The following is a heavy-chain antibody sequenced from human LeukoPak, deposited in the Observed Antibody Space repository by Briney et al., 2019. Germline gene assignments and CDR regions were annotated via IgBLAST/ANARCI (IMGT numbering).Heavy chain of an antibody. Sequence: PSETLSLTCTISGGSIGTGHWSWIRQPPGKGLDWIGYAYYNGNTNYNPSLNSRVTISVDTSNNHFSPRLTSVTTADTAVYYCARGHPPNLDVWGQGTTVTVSS. CDR2: AYYNGNT. CDR1: GGSIGTGH. V-gene: IGHV4-59*01. J-gene: IGHJ6*02. CDR3: ARGHPPNLDV.